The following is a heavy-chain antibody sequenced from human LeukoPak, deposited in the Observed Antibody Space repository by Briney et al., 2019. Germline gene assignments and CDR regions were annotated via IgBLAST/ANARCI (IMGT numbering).Heavy chain of an antibody. D-gene: IGHD3-22*01. CDR1: GGSISSYY. CDR3: AREYYYDSSGPKADWFDP. V-gene: IGHV4-59*01. Sequence: PSETLSLTCTVSGGSISSYYWSWIRQPPGKGLEWIGYIYYSGSTNYNPSLKSRVTISVDTSKNQFSLKLSSVTAADTAVYYCAREYYYDSSGPKADWFDPWGQGTLVTVSS. J-gene: IGHJ5*02. CDR2: IYYSGST.